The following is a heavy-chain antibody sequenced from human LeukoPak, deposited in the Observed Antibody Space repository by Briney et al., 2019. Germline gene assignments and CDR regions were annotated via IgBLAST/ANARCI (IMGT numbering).Heavy chain of an antibody. CDR1: GGSISNYY. D-gene: IGHD3-22*01. Sequence: PSETLSLTCTVSGGSISNYYWSWIRQSAGKGLEWIGRIYTSGSTNYNPSLKSRVNMSVDTSKNQFSLRLRSVTAADTAVYYCARESGYYYDTSGYTFDYWGQGILVTVSS. CDR3: ARESGYYYDTSGYTFDY. J-gene: IGHJ4*02. CDR2: IYTSGST. V-gene: IGHV4-4*07.